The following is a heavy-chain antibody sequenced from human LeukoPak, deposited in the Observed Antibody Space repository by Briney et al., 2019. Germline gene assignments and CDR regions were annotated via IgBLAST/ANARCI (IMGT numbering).Heavy chain of an antibody. CDR3: ARRRYFDY. CDR2: ISSSSSYI. V-gene: IGHV3-21*01. Sequence: YSMNWVRQAPGKGLEWVSSISSSSSYIYYADSVKGRFTISRDNAKNSLYLQMNSLRAEDTAVYYCARRRYFDYWGQGTLVTVSS. J-gene: IGHJ4*02. CDR1: YS.